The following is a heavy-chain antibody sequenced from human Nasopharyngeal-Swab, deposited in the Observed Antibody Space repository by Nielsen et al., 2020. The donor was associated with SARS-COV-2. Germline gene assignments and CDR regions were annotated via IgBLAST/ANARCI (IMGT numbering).Heavy chain of an antibody. Sequence: SETLSLTCTVSGGSISSSSYYWGWIRQPPGKGLEWIGYIYYSGSTNYNPSLKSRVTISVDTSKNQFSLKLSSVTAADTAVYYCAREGRDGFNWGEAGFDYWGQGTLVTVSS. D-gene: IGHD5-24*01. V-gene: IGHV4-61*01. J-gene: IGHJ4*02. CDR2: IYYSGST. CDR1: GGSISSSSYY. CDR3: AREGRDGFNWGEAGFDY.